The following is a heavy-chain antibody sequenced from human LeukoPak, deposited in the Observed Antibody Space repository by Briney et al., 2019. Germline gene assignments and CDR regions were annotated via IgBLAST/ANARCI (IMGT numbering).Heavy chain of an antibody. V-gene: IGHV3-30*18. CDR2: ISYDGGNK. CDR1: GFTFSSND. D-gene: IGHD3-22*01. Sequence: PGGSLRLSCAASGFTFSSNDIHWVCQAPGKGLEWVVVISYDGGNKYYADSVKGRFAISRDNSKNTLYLQMNSLRAEDTAVYYCAKGTHYYDSSGYWGAFDIWGQGTMVTVSS. J-gene: IGHJ3*02. CDR3: AKGTHYYDSSGYWGAFDI.